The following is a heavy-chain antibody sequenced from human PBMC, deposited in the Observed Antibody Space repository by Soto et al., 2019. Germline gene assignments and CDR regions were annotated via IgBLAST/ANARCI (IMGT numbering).Heavy chain of an antibody. V-gene: IGHV3-23*01. J-gene: IGHJ6*02. Sequence: PGGSLRLSCAASGFTFRSYAMSWVRQAPGKGLEWVSAISGSGCSTYYADSVKGRFTISRDNSKNTLYLQMNSLRAEDTAVYYCAKVDGLDIVVVPAAMHYYGMDVSGQATTVTVSS. CDR3: AKVDGLDIVVVPAAMHYYGMDV. CDR1: GFTFRSYA. D-gene: IGHD2-2*03. CDR2: ISGSGCST.